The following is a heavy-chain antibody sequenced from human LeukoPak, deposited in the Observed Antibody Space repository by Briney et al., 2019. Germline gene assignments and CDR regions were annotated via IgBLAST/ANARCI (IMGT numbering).Heavy chain of an antibody. CDR3: ARILVVPSVNDHYAFGMDV. D-gene: IGHD2-2*01. CDR2: ISSSATYI. CDR1: GFTFSSYA. J-gene: IGHJ6*02. Sequence: PGGSLRLSCAASGFTFSSYAMNWVRQAPGKGLEWVSYISSSATYIYYADSVKGRFTISRDNAKTSLSLQMNSLRAEDTAVYYCARILVVPSVNDHYAFGMDVWGQGTTVTVSS. V-gene: IGHV3-21*06.